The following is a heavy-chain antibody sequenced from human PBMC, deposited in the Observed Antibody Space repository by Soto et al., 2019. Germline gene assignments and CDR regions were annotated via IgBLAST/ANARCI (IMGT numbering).Heavy chain of an antibody. J-gene: IGHJ6*03. CDR1: GYPFTSYV. CDR2: ISAYNGNT. V-gene: IGHV1-18*01. D-gene: IGHD2-2*01. Sequence: ASLKVSCKSSGYPFTSYVISWVRQAPGQGLEWMGWISAYNGNTNYAQKLQGRVTMTTDTSTSTAYMELRSLRSDDTAVYYCARFGGYCSSTSCSVRGGYYYYYMDVWGKGTTVTVSS. CDR3: ARFGGYCSSTSCSVRGGYYYYYMDV.